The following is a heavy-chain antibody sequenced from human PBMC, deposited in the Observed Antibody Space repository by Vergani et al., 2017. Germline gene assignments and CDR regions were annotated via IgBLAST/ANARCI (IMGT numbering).Heavy chain of an antibody. V-gene: IGHV1-8*02. CDR3: ARAWGLPSAYYYYMDV. CDR1: GYTFTSYD. CDR2: MNPNSGNT. Sequence: QVQLVQSGAEVKKPGASVTVSCKASGYTFTSYDINWVRQATGQGLEWMGWMNPNSGNTGYAQKFQGRVTMTRNTSISTAYMELSSLRSEDTAVYYCARAWGLPSAYYYYMDVWGKGTTVTVSS. J-gene: IGHJ6*03. D-gene: IGHD3-16*01.